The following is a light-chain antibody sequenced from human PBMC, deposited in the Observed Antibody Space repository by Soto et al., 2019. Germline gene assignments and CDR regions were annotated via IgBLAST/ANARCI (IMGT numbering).Light chain of an antibody. CDR2: AAS. V-gene: IGKV3-20*01. Sequence: EIVLTQSPGTLSLSPGERATLSCRASQSVSSGYFAWYHKKAGPAPRLLVYAASRRATGIPDRFSGSGSGTDFTLTISRLEPEDFAVYYWQQHSSCLFTFGPGTKVDIQ. CDR1: QSVSSGY. J-gene: IGKJ3*01. CDR3: QQHSSCLFT.